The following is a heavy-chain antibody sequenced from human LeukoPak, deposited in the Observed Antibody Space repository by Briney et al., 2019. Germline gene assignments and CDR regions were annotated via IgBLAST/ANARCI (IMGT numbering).Heavy chain of an antibody. CDR2: IYHSGST. J-gene: IGHJ5*02. V-gene: IGHV4-30-2*01. CDR3: ARDLGLGGYCSSTSCYDPVSWFDP. Sequence: PSETLSLTCTVSGGSISSDGYYWIWIRQPPGKGLEWIGYIYHSGSTYYNPSLKSRVTISVDRSKNQFSLKLSSVTAADTAVYYCARDLGLGGYCSSTSCYDPVSWFDPWGQGTLVTVSS. D-gene: IGHD2-2*01. CDR1: GGSISSDGYY.